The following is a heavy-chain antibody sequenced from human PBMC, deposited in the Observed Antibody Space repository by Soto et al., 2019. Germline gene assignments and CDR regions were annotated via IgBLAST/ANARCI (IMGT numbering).Heavy chain of an antibody. J-gene: IGHJ4*02. D-gene: IGHD3-10*01. CDR3: TRSFLWFGESRGGFDY. CDR1: GFTFGDYA. Sequence: GGSLRLSCTASGFTFGDYAMSWFRQAPGKGLEWVGFIRSKAYGGTTEYAASVKGRFTISRDDSKSIAYLQMNSLKTEDTAVYYCTRSFLWFGESRGGFDYWGQGTLVTVSS. V-gene: IGHV3-49*03. CDR2: IRSKAYGGTT.